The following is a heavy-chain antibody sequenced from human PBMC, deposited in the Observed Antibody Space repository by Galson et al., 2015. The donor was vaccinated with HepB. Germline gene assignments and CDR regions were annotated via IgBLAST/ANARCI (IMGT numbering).Heavy chain of an antibody. V-gene: IGHV3-74*01. CDR3: AREFQFLGERLYDY. CDR1: GFTFSSYW. D-gene: IGHD3-16*01. Sequence: SLRLSCAASGFTFSSYWMQWVRQAPGKGLVWVSRMNNDGSSTGYADSVKGRFTISRDNAKNTLYLQMNSLRAEDTAVYYCAREFQFLGERLYDYWGQGTLVTVSS. J-gene: IGHJ4*02. CDR2: MNNDGSST.